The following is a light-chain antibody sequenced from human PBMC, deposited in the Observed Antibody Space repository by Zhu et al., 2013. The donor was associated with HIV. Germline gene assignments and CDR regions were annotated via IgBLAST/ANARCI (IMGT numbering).Light chain of an antibody. V-gene: IGKV1-5*03. Sequence: DIQMTQSPSTLSASVGDRVTITCRAGQSIGSSLAWYQHKPGEAPKLLIYKASTLASGAPSRFSGSGSGTEFTLTISSLQPDDSATYFCQQGXRTFAQGTKVEIK. J-gene: IGKJ1*01. CDR1: QSIGSS. CDR2: KAS. CDR3: QQGXRT.